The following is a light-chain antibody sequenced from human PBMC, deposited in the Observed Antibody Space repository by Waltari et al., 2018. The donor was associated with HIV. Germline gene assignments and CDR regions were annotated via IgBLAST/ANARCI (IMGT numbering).Light chain of an antibody. CDR1: QSVGVY. J-gene: IGKJ2*01. Sequence: DIQRTQSPSSLSSSVDDTVTITCRASQSVGVYVNWYQHKPGKAPKLLIFVSSRLQSGVPSRFSGSRSGTDFSLTITGLQPEDFATYFCQQSDDTPYTFGQGTKLEIK. CDR2: VSS. CDR3: QQSDDTPYT. V-gene: IGKV1-39*01.